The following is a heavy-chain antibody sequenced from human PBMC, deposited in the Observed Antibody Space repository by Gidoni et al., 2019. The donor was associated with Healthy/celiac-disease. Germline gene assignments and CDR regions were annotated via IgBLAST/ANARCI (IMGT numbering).Heavy chain of an antibody. Sequence: QVQLVQSGAEVKKPGSSVKVSCKASGGTFSSYAISWVRQAPGQGLEWMGGIIPIFGTANYAQKFQGRVTITADESTSTAYMELSSLRSEDTAVYYCAREGAHSSGWPASDYYGMDVWGQGTTVTVSS. V-gene: IGHV1-69*01. CDR1: GGTFSSYA. CDR2: IIPIFGTA. J-gene: IGHJ6*02. CDR3: AREGAHSSGWPASDYYGMDV. D-gene: IGHD6-19*01.